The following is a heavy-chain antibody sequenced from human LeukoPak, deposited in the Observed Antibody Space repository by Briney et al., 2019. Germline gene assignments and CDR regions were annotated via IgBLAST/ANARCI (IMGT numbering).Heavy chain of an antibody. CDR2: ISYDGSNK. CDR3: AKDLGGVVVVPAAFDY. V-gene: IGHV3-30*18. J-gene: IGHJ4*02. D-gene: IGHD2-2*01. Sequence: GRSLRLSCAASGFXFSSYGIHWVRQAPGKGLEWVAVISYDGSNKYYADSVKGRFTISRDNSKNTLYLQMNSLRAEDTAVFYCAKDLGGVVVVPAAFDYWGQGILVTVSS. CDR1: GFXFSSYG.